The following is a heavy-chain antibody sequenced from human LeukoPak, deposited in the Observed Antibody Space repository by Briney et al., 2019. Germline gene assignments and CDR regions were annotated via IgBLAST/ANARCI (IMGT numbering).Heavy chain of an antibody. CDR2: IKQDGSEK. CDR3: ARHPLERYDFWSGYFYMDV. CDR1: GFTFSSYW. D-gene: IGHD3-3*01. V-gene: IGHV3-7*01. Sequence: GGSLRLSCAASGFTFSSYWMSWVRQAPGKGLEWVANIKQDGSEKYYVDAVKGRFTISRDNAKNSLYLQMNSLRAEDTAVYYCARHPLERYDFWSGYFYMDVWGKGTTVTVSS. J-gene: IGHJ6*03.